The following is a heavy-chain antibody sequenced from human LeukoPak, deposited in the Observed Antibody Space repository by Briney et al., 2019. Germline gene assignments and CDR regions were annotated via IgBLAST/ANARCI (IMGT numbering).Heavy chain of an antibody. J-gene: IGHJ6*02. CDR2: IDPNSGGT. V-gene: IGHV1-2*02. CDR3: ARSRTPFYYYGMHV. D-gene: IGHD1-1*01. Sequence: SVKVSCKASGYIFTDYYIHWIRQAPGQGLEWMGWIDPNSGGTHHAPNFQGRATMTRDTSSSTVYMDLSRLRSADTAIYYCARSRTPFYYYGMHVWGLGTSVTVSS. CDR1: GYIFTDYY.